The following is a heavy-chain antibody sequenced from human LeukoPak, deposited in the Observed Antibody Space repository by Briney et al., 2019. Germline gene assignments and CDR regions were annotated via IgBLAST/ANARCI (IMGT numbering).Heavy chain of an antibody. CDR2: ISYDGSNK. CDR3: AKAHSPVWFGGPAPDY. Sequence: GGSLRLSCAASGFTFSSYGMHWVRQAPGKGLEWVAVISYDGSNKYYADSVKGRFTISRDNSKNTLYLQMNSLRAEDTAVYYCAKAHSPVWFGGPAPDYWGQGTLVTVSS. D-gene: IGHD3-10*01. V-gene: IGHV3-30*18. CDR1: GFTFSSYG. J-gene: IGHJ4*02.